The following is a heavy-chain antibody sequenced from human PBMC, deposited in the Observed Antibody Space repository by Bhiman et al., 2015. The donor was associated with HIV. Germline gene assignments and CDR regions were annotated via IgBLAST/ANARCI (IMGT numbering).Heavy chain of an antibody. D-gene: IGHD4-17*01. CDR1: EFTFNSFG. CDR2: ISKSGDIT. CDR3: ARDYGDSHLFDY. Sequence: EVQLLESGGNLVQPGGSLRLSCAASEFTFNSFGMSWVRQAPGKGLECVSSISKSGDITYNTDAVKGRFTISRDNSKNTVYLEMNSLRAEDTAVYYCARDYGDSHLFDYWGQGTLVTVSS. J-gene: IGHJ4*02. V-gene: IGHV3-23*01.